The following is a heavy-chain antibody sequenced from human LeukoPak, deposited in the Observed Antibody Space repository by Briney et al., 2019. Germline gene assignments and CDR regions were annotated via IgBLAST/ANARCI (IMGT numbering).Heavy chain of an antibody. D-gene: IGHD5-18*01. Sequence: PGGSLRLSCTASGFTFSGYWMSWVRQTPGKGLEWAANIKEDGSEKYYVDYVKGRFIISRDNAKNSLYVQMNSLRAEDTAVYYCARLPLTARRHFDFWGQGTQVTVSS. J-gene: IGHJ4*02. CDR1: GFTFSGYW. CDR3: ARLPLTARRHFDF. V-gene: IGHV3-7*05. CDR2: IKEDGSEK.